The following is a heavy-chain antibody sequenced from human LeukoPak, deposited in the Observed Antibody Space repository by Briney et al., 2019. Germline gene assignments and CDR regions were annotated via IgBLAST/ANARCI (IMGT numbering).Heavy chain of an antibody. Sequence: PSETLSLTCAVYGGSFSGYYWSWIRQPPGKGLEWIGEINHSGSTNYNPSLKSRVTISVDTSKNQFSLKLSSVTAADTAVYYCARVKRYYDSSGYYYYYYMDVWGKGTTVTVSS. CDR1: GGSFSGYY. J-gene: IGHJ6*03. D-gene: IGHD3-22*01. V-gene: IGHV4-34*01. CDR3: ARVKRYYDSSGYYYYYYMDV. CDR2: INHSGST.